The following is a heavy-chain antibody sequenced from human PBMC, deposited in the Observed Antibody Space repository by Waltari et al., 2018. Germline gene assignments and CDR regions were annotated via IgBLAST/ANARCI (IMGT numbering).Heavy chain of an antibody. D-gene: IGHD3-10*01. CDR3: AKPHGSGSYYYYYYYMDV. CDR2: ISGSGGST. V-gene: IGHV3-23*04. Sequence: EVQLVESGGGLVQPGGSLRLSCAASGFTFSSYAMSWVRQAPGKGLEWVSAISGSGGSTYYADSVKGLFTISRDTSKNTLYLQMNSLRAEDTAVYYCAKPHGSGSYYYYYYYMDVWGKGTTVTVSS. CDR1: GFTFSSYA. J-gene: IGHJ6*03.